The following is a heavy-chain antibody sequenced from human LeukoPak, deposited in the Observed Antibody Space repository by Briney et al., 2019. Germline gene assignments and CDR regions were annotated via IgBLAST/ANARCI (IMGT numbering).Heavy chain of an antibody. CDR1: GFPFSSSG. D-gene: IGHD6-6*01. Sequence: GGSLRLSCAASGFPFSSSGMHWVRQAPRKGLDWVTFIHADGNSKYYAASVEGRFTVSRGSPKNTLSLQMNSLRVEDTAVYYCARSLTAREYFQHWGQGTLVTVSS. V-gene: IGHV3-30*02. J-gene: IGHJ1*01. CDR2: IHADGNSK. CDR3: ARSLTAREYFQH.